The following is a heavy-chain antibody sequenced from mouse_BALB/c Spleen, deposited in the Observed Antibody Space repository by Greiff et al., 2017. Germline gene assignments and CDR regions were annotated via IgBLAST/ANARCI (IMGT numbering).Heavy chain of an antibody. J-gene: IGHJ3*01. CDR1: GFTFSSYG. CDR3: ARLTVNWGCFFAY. CDR2: ISSGGSYT. D-gene: IGHD4-1*01. Sequence: EVQLQQSGGDLVKPGGSLKLSCAASGFTFSSYGMSWVRQTPDKRLEWVATISSGGSYTYYPDSVKGRFTISRDNAKNTLYLQMSSLKSEDTAMYYCARLTVNWGCFFAYWGQGTLVTVSA. V-gene: IGHV5-6*01.